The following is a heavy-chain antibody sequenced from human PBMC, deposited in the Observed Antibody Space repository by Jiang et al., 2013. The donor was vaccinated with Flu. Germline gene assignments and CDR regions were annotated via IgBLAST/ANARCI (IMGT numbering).Heavy chain of an antibody. CDR2: INHSGST. D-gene: IGHD2-15*01. Sequence: KPSETLSLTCAVYGAPFNSYYWSWIRQSPGRGLEWIGEINHSGSTDYNPSLRSRVTISVETSKNQFSLKVNSVIAADTAVYYCARERCSGGSCYRGGYYYSFYGMDVWGQGTTVTVSS. CDR3: ARERCSGGSCYRGGYYYSFYGMDV. V-gene: IGHV4-34*01. J-gene: IGHJ6*02. CDR1: GAPFNSYY.